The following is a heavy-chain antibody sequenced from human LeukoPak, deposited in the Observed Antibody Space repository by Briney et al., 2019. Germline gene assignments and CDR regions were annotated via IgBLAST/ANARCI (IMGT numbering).Heavy chain of an antibody. Sequence: GGSLRLSCAASGFTFSSYAMHWVRQAPGKGLEWVAVISYDGSNKYYADSVKGRFTISRDNSKNTLYLQMNSLRAEDTAVYYCARANRGYYDSSGPWAFDIWGQGTMVTVSS. CDR2: ISYDGSNK. D-gene: IGHD3-22*01. V-gene: IGHV3-30-3*01. CDR3: ARANRGYYDSSGPWAFDI. CDR1: GFTFSSYA. J-gene: IGHJ3*02.